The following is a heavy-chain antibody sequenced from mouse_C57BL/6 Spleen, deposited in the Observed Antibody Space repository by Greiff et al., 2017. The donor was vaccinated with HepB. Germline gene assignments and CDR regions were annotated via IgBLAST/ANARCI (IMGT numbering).Heavy chain of an antibody. J-gene: IGHJ4*01. V-gene: IGHV3-6*01. Sequence: EVKLQESGPGLVKPSQSLSLTCSVTGYSITSGYYWNWIRQFPGNKLEWMGYISYDGSNNYNPSLKNRISITRDTSKNQFFLKLNSVTTEDTATYYCASDSSGPWGQGTSVTVSS. CDR3: ASDSSGP. CDR1: GYSITSGYY. CDR2: ISYDGSN. D-gene: IGHD3-2*02.